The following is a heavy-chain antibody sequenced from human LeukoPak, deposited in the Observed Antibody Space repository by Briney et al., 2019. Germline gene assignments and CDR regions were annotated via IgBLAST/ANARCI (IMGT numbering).Heavy chain of an antibody. D-gene: IGHD3-10*01. CDR3: ARDSNYYGSGSYLGD. V-gene: IGHV3-30*01. CDR2: ISYDGSDK. CDR1: GFTFSSYS. J-gene: IGHJ4*02. Sequence: PGGSLRLSCAASGFTFSSYSLHWVRQAPGKGLEWVAIISYDGSDKYYADSVKGRFTISRDNSNNTLYLQMNGLRDEDTAVYYCARDSNYYGSGSYLGDWGQGTLVTASS.